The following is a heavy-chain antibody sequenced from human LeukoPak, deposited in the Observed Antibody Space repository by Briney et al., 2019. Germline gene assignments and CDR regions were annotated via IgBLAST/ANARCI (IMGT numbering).Heavy chain of an antibody. Sequence: SETLSLTCTVSGGSISSSSYYWGWIRQPPGNGLEWIGSIYYSGSTYYNPSLKSRVTISVDTSKNQFSLKLSSVTAADTAVYYCATGEQWLKRGFDYWGQGTLVTVSS. CDR1: GGSISSSSYY. J-gene: IGHJ4*02. V-gene: IGHV4-39*07. D-gene: IGHD6-19*01. CDR3: ATGEQWLKRGFDY. CDR2: IYYSGST.